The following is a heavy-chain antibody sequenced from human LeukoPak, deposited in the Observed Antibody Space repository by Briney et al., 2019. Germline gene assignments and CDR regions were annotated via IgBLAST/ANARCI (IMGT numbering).Heavy chain of an antibody. Sequence: QPGGSLRLSCAASGFTFSTFGMHWVRQAPGKGLEWVAVISYDGSNKYYVDSVKGRFTISRDNSNNTLYLQMNSLRAEDTSVYYCAKDVNGFDYWGQGTLVTVSS. CDR3: AKDVNGFDY. V-gene: IGHV3-30*18. CDR1: GFTFSTFG. CDR2: ISYDGSNK. D-gene: IGHD2-8*01. J-gene: IGHJ4*02.